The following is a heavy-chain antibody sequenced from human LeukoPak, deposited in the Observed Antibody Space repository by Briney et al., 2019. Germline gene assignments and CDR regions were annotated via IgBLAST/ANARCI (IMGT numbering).Heavy chain of an antibody. CDR2: MNPNSGNT. CDR3: ARAFTGPVGIVGY. D-gene: IGHD3-10*01. Sequence: ASVKVSCKASGYTFTSYDINWVRQATGQGLEWMGWMNPNSGNTGYAQKFQGRVTMTRDMSTSTVYMELSSLRSEDTAVYYCARAFTGPVGIVGYWGQGTLVTVSS. CDR1: GYTFTSYD. V-gene: IGHV1-8*01. J-gene: IGHJ4*02.